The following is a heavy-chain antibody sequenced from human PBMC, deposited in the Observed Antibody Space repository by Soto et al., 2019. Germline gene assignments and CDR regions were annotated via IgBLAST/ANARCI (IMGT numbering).Heavy chain of an antibody. J-gene: IGHJ4*02. D-gene: IGHD3-10*01. V-gene: IGHV4-31*03. CDR1: GCSISSGGYH. CDR2: IYYSGST. Sequence: QVQLQESGPGLVKPSQTLSLTCTVSGCSISSGGYHWSWIRQHPGKGLEWIGYIYYSGSTYYNPSLKSRVTMSVDTSKTQFSLKLSSVTAADTAVYYCARVLLWFGELFYFDYWGQGTLVTVSS. CDR3: ARVLLWFGELFYFDY.